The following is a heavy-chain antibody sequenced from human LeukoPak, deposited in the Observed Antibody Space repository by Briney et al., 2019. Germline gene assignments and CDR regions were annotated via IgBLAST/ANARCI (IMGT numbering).Heavy chain of an antibody. CDR3: AKDSRSNTDYDPMDY. D-gene: IGHD4-17*01. V-gene: IGHV3-30*02. J-gene: IGHJ4*02. CDR1: GFTFSSYG. Sequence: GGSLRLSCAASGFTFSSYGMHWVRQAPGKGLEWVAFIRYDGSDKYYRDSVKGRFSTSRDSSKNTLYLQMDSLRAEDTAVYYCAKDSRSNTDYDPMDYWGQGTLVTVSS. CDR2: IRYDGSDK.